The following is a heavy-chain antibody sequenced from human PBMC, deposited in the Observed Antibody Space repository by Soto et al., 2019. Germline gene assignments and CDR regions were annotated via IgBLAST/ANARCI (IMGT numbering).Heavy chain of an antibody. CDR1: GGTFSSYA. CDR3: ARERIEDIVVVPAALRFEDWFDP. CDR2: IIPIFGTA. V-gene: IGHV1-69*13. D-gene: IGHD2-2*01. J-gene: IGHJ5*02. Sequence: SVKVSCKASGGTFSSYAIGWVRQAPGQGLEWMGGIIPIFGTANYAQKFQGRVTITADESTSTAYMELSSLRSEDTAVYFCARERIEDIVVVPAALRFEDWFDPWRQGTLVTVSS.